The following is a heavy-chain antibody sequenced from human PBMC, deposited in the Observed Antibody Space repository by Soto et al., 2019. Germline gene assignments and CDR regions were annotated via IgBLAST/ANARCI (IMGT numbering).Heavy chain of an antibody. V-gene: IGHV1-2*02. D-gene: IGHD5-18*01. CDR1: GYIFSDYY. Sequence: QVQLVQSGSDVKKPGASFTVSCKASGYIFSDYYIHWVRQAPGQGLEWMGWIDPRNGGTKYAQKFQDRLTMTTDTSTSTAFLELRRLRLDDTAVFFCARVLYRNVIHAWGQGTLVTVSS. J-gene: IGHJ4*02. CDR3: ARVLYRNVIHA. CDR2: IDPRNGGT.